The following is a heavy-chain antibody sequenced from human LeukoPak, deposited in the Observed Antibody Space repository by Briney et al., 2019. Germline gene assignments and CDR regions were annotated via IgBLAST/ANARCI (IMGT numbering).Heavy chain of an antibody. CDR3: ARVDYDYVRGSYRSGAFDI. J-gene: IGHJ3*02. V-gene: IGHV4-4*07. CDR2: IYTSGST. D-gene: IGHD3-16*02. CDR1: GGSISSYY. Sequence: SGTLSLTCTVSGGSISSYYWSWIRQPAGKGLEWIGRIYTSGSTNYNPSLKSRVTMSVDTSKNQFSLKLSSVTAADTAVYYCARVDYDYVRGSYRSGAFDIWGQGTMVTVSS.